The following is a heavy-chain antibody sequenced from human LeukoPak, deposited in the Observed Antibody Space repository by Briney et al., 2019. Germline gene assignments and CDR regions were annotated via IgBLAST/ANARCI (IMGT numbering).Heavy chain of an antibody. CDR1: GFTFSSYS. D-gene: IGHD3-9*01. V-gene: IGHV3-48*04. J-gene: IGHJ4*02. Sequence: GGSLRLSCAASGFTFSSYSMNWVRQAPGKGLEWVSYISSSSSTIYYADSVKGRFTISRDNAKNSLYLQMNSLRAEDTAVYYCARDPRYFDWLSQGGDYWGQGALVTVSS. CDR3: ARDPRYFDWLSQGGDY. CDR2: ISSSSSTI.